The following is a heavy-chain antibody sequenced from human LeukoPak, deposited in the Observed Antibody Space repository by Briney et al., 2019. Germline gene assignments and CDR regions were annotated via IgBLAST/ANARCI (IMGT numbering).Heavy chain of an antibody. V-gene: IGHV4-34*01. D-gene: IGHD2-21*02. J-gene: IGHJ4*02. Sequence: SETLSLTCTVYGGSFSGYYWSWIRQPPGKGLEWIGEINHSGSTNYNPSLKSRVTISVDTSKNQFSLKLSSVTAADTAVYYCARVGMVVTARGDYWGQGTLVTVSS. CDR2: INHSGST. CDR3: ARVGMVVTARGDY. CDR1: GGSFSGYY.